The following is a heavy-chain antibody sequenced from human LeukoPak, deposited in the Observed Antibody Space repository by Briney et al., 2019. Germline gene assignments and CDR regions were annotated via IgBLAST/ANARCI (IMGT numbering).Heavy chain of an antibody. J-gene: IGHJ4*02. Sequence: PSETLSLTCTVSGGSLSSSSYYWGWIRQPPGTGLEWIGSIYYSGSTYYNPSLKSRVTISVDTSKNQFSLKLSSVTAADTAVYYCARVLPSYYYDSSGYYPFDYWGQGTLVTVSS. CDR2: IYYSGST. CDR1: GGSLSSSSYY. CDR3: ARVLPSYYYDSSGYYPFDY. V-gene: IGHV4-39*07. D-gene: IGHD3-22*01.